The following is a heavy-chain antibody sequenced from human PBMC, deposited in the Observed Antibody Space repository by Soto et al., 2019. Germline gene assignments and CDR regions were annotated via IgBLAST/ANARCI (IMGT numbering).Heavy chain of an antibody. CDR1: EYMFSNYD. CDR3: ARTGVRYCAGDCYSSH. D-gene: IGHD2-21*02. V-gene: IGHV1-8*01. Sequence: ASVKVSCKASEYMFSNYDIIWVRQASRQGLEWMGWMNPDSDKTDYAQKFHGRVTMTGNTSISTAYMELTALTYEDRAIYYCARTGVRYCAGDCYSSHWGPGXLVIVPS. J-gene: IGHJ4*02. CDR2: MNPDSDKT.